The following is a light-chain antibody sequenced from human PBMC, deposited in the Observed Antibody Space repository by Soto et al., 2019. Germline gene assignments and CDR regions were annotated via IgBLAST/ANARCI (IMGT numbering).Light chain of an antibody. V-gene: IGKV1-5*03. J-gene: IGKJ2*01. Sequence: DIQMTQSPSTLSASVGDRVTITCRASQSIGTWLAWYQQKPGRAPKLLIFRASSLESGVPSRFSGSGSGTEFTLTINSLQPDDFATYYCQQYNSDLYTFGQGTKLVIK. CDR3: QQYNSDLYT. CDR1: QSIGTW. CDR2: RAS.